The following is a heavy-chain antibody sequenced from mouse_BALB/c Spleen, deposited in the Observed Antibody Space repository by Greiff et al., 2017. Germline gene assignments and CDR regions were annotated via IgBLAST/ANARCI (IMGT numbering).Heavy chain of an antibody. CDR3: ARNCDYGAFAD. D-gene: IGHD2-4*01. Sequence: QVQLQQPGAELVKPGASVKLSCKASGYTFNSYWMHWVKQRPGQGLEWIGEINPSNGRTNYNEKFKSKATLTVDKSSSTAYMQLSSLTSEDSAVYYCARNCDYGAFADWGEGTLVTVSA. CDR1: GYTFNSYW. J-gene: IGHJ3*01. V-gene: IGHV1S81*02. CDR2: INPSNGRT.